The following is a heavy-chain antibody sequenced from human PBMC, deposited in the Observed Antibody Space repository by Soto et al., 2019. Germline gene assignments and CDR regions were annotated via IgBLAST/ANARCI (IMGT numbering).Heavy chain of an antibody. CDR2: IYSGGST. D-gene: IGHD3-22*01. J-gene: IGHJ3*01. CDR1: GFTFSSND. CDR3: ATRPLLPGAP. Sequence: EVQLVESGGGLIQPGGSLRLSCAASGFTFSSNDMNWVRQAPGKGLEWVSLIYSGGSTYYAASVKGRFTISRDNSKYTLYLQMSSLRAEDTAVYYCATRPLLPGAPWGQGTMVTVSS. V-gene: IGHV3-53*01.